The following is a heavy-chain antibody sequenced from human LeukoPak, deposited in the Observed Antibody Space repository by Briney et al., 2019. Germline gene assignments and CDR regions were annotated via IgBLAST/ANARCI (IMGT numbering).Heavy chain of an antibody. J-gene: IGHJ5*02. D-gene: IGHD3-22*01. CDR2: VYYTGNT. CDR3: ARDWDGRDSDRSGYYPRWFDP. V-gene: IGHV4-4*02. CDR1: GGSINRDNW. Sequence: SETLSLTCAVSGGSINRDNWWTWVRQPPGKGLEWIGEVYYTGNTHYNPSLQSRVTISVDKSKNQLSLDLSSVTAADTAVYYCARDWDGRDSDRSGYYPRWFDPWGQGTLVTVSS.